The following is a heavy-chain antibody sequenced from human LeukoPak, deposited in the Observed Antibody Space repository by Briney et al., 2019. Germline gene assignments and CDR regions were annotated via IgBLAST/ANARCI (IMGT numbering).Heavy chain of an antibody. Sequence: PSETLSLTCTVSGGSISSSSYYWGWIRQPPGKGLEWIGSIYYSGSTYYNPSPKSRVTISVDTSKNQFSLKLSSVTAADTAVYYCVRSIAARLAFDYWGQGTLVTVSS. CDR3: VRSIAARLAFDY. V-gene: IGHV4-39*01. CDR2: IYYSGST. D-gene: IGHD6-6*01. CDR1: GGSISSSSYY. J-gene: IGHJ4*02.